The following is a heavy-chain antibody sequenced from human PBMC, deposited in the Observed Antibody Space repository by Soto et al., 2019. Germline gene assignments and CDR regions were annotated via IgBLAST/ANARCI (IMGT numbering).Heavy chain of an antibody. D-gene: IGHD5-18*01. CDR1: GGSISSYY. Sequence: TLSLTCTVSGGSISSYYWSWIRQPPGKGLEWIGYIYYSGSTNYNPSLKSRVTISVDTSKNQFSLKLSSVTAADTAVYYCARTVDTAMDTYYFDYWGQGTLVTVSS. J-gene: IGHJ4*02. CDR3: ARTVDTAMDTYYFDY. CDR2: IYYSGST. V-gene: IGHV4-59*01.